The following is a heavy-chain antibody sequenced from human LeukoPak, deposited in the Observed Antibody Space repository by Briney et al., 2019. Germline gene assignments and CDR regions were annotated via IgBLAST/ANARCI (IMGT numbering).Heavy chain of an antibody. Sequence: SETLSLTCTVAGDSFSDYYWNWVRQSPGKGLEWIGYIYHDGRSSYNPSLKSRVAISMDTSRQQFSLKLSSVTAADTAVYYCVRDVSDYSNSHFGNWGQGALVTVSS. CDR2: IYHDGRS. V-gene: IGHV4-59*01. CDR1: GDSFSDYY. J-gene: IGHJ4*02. D-gene: IGHD4-11*01. CDR3: VRDVSDYSNSHFGN.